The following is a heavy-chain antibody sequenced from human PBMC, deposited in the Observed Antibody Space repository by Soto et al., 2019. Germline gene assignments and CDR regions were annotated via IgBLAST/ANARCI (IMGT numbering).Heavy chain of an antibody. D-gene: IGHD6-13*01. CDR1: GGPISSYY. V-gene: IGHV4-59*01. Sequence: SETLSRTCTVSGGPISSYYWSWIRQPPGQGLELIGYIYYSGRTHNNLSLKSRVPISVVTSKNQFSQKLSSVTAAATAVYYGASDGFSSGMEVLGQWTRVT. CDR3: ASDGFSSGMEV. CDR2: IYYSGRT. J-gene: IGHJ6*02.